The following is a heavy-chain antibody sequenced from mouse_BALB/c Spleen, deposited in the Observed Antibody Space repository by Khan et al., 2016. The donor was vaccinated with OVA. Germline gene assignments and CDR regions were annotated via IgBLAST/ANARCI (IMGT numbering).Heavy chain of an antibody. CDR1: GYSFTDYY. Sequence: QVQLQQPGAELARPGASVKLSCKASGYSFTDYYINWVKQRTGQGLEWIGEISPGSGDTYYNEKFKGKATLTADKSSSTAYMQLSSLTSEASAVYVRARRNYFGYTFAYWGQGTLVTVSA. D-gene: IGHD1-2*01. CDR2: ISPGSGDT. J-gene: IGHJ3*01. V-gene: IGHV1-77*01. CDR3: ARRNYFGYTFAY.